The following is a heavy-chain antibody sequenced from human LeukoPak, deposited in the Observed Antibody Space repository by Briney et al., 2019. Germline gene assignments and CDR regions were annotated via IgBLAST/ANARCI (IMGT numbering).Heavy chain of an antibody. V-gene: IGHV3-48*03. CDR1: GFTFSSYE. CDR2: ISSSGSTI. J-gene: IGHJ6*03. Sequence: GGSLRLSCAASGFTFSSYEMNWVRQAPGKGLEWVSYISSSGSTIYYADSVKGRFTISRDNARNSLYLQMNSLRAEDTAVYYCARVIAFRGYMDVWGKGTTVTVSS. CDR3: ARVIAFRGYMDV. D-gene: IGHD3-16*02.